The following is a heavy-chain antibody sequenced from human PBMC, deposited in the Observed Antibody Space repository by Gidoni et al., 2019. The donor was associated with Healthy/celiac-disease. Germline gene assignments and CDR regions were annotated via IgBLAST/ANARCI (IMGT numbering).Heavy chain of an antibody. Sequence: QVQLVASGGGVVQPGRSLRLSCAASGFTFSSYAMHWVRQAPGKGLEWVGVISYDGSNKYYADSVKGRFTISRDNSKNTLYLQMNSLRAEDTAVYYCARDLVYDGIAADNWFDPWGQGTLVTVSS. CDR3: ARDLVYDGIAADNWFDP. V-gene: IGHV3-30-3*01. CDR1: GFTFSSYA. J-gene: IGHJ5*02. CDR2: ISYDGSNK. D-gene: IGHD6-25*01.